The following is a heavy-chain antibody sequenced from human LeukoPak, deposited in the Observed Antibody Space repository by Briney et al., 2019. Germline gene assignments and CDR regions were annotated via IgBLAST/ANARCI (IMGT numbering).Heavy chain of an antibody. CDR2: IYSGGDT. Sequence: GGSLRLSCAASGFTVSSNYMNWVRQAPGKGVEGVSIIYSGGDTYYADSVKGPFTISRDNSKNTLYLQMSSLRPEDTAVYYCTRGPGSTWYSDYWGQGTLVTFSS. CDR1: GFTVSSNY. D-gene: IGHD6-13*01. J-gene: IGHJ4*02. V-gene: IGHV3-66*02. CDR3: TRGPGSTWYSDY.